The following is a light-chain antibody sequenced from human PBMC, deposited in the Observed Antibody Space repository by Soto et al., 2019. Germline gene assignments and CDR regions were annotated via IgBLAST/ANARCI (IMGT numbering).Light chain of an antibody. V-gene: IGLV6-57*04. J-gene: IGLJ2*01. CDR1: SGSIANNY. Sequence: NFMLTQPHSVSESPGKTLSISCTRSSGSIANNYVQWYQQRPGSAPTTVIYENNQRLSGVPDRFSGSTDGSSNSASLTISGLQTEDEADYYCQSYDRDFVVFGGGTKLTVL. CDR2: ENN. CDR3: QSYDRDFVV.